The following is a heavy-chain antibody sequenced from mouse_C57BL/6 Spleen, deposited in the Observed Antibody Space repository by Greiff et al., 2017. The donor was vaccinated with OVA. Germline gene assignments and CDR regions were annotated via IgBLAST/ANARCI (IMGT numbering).Heavy chain of an antibody. CDR1: GYAFSSYW. D-gene: IGHD3-1*01. Sequence: QVQLQQSGAELVKPGASVKISCKASGYAFSSYWMNWVKQRPGKGLEWIGQIYPGDGDTNYNGKFKGKATLTADKSSSTAYMQLSSLTSEDSAVYFCARFGEGDYYFDYWGQGTTLTVSS. CDR3: ARFGEGDYYFDY. CDR2: IYPGDGDT. J-gene: IGHJ2*01. V-gene: IGHV1-80*01.